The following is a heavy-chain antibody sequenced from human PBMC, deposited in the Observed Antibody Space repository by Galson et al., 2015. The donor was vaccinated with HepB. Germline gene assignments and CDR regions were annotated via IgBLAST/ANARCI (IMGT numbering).Heavy chain of an antibody. CDR2: ISGSGGST. Sequence: SLRLSCAASGFTFSSYAMSWVRQAPGKGLEWVSAISGSGGSTYYADSVKGRFTISRDNSKNTLYLQMNSLRAEDTAVYYCAKVNPKKIWGRSIAVAGGFDFWGQGTLVTVSS. CDR3: AKVNPKKIWGRSIAVAGGFDF. J-gene: IGHJ4*02. D-gene: IGHD6-19*01. CDR1: GFTFSSYA. V-gene: IGHV3-23*01.